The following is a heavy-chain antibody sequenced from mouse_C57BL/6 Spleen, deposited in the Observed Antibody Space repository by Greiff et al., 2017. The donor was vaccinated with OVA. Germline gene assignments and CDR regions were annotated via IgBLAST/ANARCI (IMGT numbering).Heavy chain of an antibody. J-gene: IGHJ1*03. CDR3: ARSGISSGDYDF. V-gene: IGHV1-78*01. Sequence: VQVVESDAELVKPGASVKISCKVSGYTFTDHTIHWMKQRPEQGLEWIGYIYPRDGRTKYNEKFKGKATLTADKSSSTAYMQLNSLTSEDSAVDFCARSGISSGDYDFWGTGTTLTVSS. CDR2: IYPRDGRT. D-gene: IGHD1-1*01. CDR1: GYTFTDHT.